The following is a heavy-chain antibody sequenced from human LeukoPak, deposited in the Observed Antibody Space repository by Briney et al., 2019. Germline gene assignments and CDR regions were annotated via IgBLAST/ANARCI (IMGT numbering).Heavy chain of an antibody. Sequence: PGGSLRLSCAASGFTFSTYGMHWVRQAPGKGLEWVAFIQYDGSNKYYADSVKGRFTISRDNSKNTLYLQMNSLRAEDTAVYYCAKDRISYYYDSSGYFLFPDYWGQGTLVTVS. J-gene: IGHJ4*02. CDR1: GFTFSTYG. CDR3: AKDRISYYYDSSGYFLFPDY. V-gene: IGHV3-30*02. D-gene: IGHD3-22*01. CDR2: IQYDGSNK.